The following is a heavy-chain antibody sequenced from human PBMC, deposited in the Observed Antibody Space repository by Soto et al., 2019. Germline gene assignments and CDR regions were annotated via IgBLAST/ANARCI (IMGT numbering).Heavy chain of an antibody. V-gene: IGHV4-59*08. CDR1: SDPVYIGC. J-gene: IGHJ5*02. CDR2: IYYSGST. CDR3: ARLLDDYIRGSYRYTGGWFDP. Sequence: SYSTYITCSVSSDPVYIGCWGLTLPPPRKELEWIGYIYYSGSTKYSPTLKSRVTISVDTSNNQFSLKLSSVTAADTAVYYCARLLDDYIRGSYRYTGGWFDPSGQGILVTVPS. D-gene: IGHD3-16*02.